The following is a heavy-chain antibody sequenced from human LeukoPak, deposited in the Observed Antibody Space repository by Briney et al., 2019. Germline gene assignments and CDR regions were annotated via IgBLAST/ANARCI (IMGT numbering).Heavy chain of an antibody. Sequence: GASVKVSCKASGYTFTSYYMHWVRQAPGRGLEWMGIINPSGGSTSYAQKFQGRVTMTRDTSTSTVYMELSSLRSEDTAVYYCARDGYAAGTRPHFDYWGQGTLVTVSS. CDR3: ARDGYAAGTRPHFDY. V-gene: IGHV1-46*01. CDR2: INPSGGST. D-gene: IGHD6-13*01. CDR1: GYTFTSYY. J-gene: IGHJ4*02.